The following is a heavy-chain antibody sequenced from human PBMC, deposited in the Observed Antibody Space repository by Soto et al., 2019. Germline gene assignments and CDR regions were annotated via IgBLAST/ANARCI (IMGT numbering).Heavy chain of an antibody. D-gene: IGHD2-2*01. CDR1: GYSFTNYW. J-gene: IGHJ6*02. CDR2: IYPGDSDT. CDR3: ARQGYQPTYYYYGMDV. V-gene: IGHV5-51*01. Sequence: GESLKISCKGSGYSFTNYWIGWVRQMPGKGLEWMGIIYPGDSDTKYSPSFQGQVTISADKSITTAYLQWNSLKASDTAMYYCARQGYQPTYYYYGMDVWGQGTTVTVSS.